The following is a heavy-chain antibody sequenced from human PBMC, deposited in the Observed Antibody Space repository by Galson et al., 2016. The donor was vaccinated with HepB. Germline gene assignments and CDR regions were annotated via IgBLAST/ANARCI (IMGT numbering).Heavy chain of an antibody. V-gene: IGHV3-21*01. Sequence: SLRLSCAGSGFVFSAYGFNWIRQAPGKGLEWVSSISNAGSYRHYTDSVKGRFTISRDNDKHSLYLQMNSLRAEDTAVYYCARRGGTYSSSSYYFDSWGQGTLVAVSS. J-gene: IGHJ4*02. D-gene: IGHD6-6*01. CDR1: GFVFSAYG. CDR2: ISNAGSYR. CDR3: ARRGGTYSSSSYYFDS.